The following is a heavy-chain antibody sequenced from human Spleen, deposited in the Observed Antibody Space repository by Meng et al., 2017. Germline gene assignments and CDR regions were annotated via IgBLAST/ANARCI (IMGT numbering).Heavy chain of an antibody. CDR2: ISGSGGST. J-gene: IGHJ6*02. D-gene: IGHD1-1*01. Sequence: GESLKISCAASGFTFSSYAMSWVRQAPGKGLEWVSAISGSGGSTYYADSVKGRFTISRDNSKNTLYLQMNSLRAEDTAVYYCAMRLDSGYYYYGMDVWGQGTTVTVSS. V-gene: IGHV3-23*01. CDR1: GFTFSSYA. CDR3: AMRLDSGYYYYGMDV.